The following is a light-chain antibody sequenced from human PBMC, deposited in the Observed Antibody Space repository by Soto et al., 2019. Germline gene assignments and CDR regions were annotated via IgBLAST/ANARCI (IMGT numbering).Light chain of an antibody. CDR3: QQRSNWPPIT. CDR1: QSVSSY. V-gene: IGKV3-11*01. CDR2: DAS. Sequence: EIVMTQSPATLSVSPGERVTLSCRASQSVSSYLAWYQQKPCQAPRLLIYDASNRTTGIPARFSGSGSGTDFTLTISSLEPEDFAVYYCQQRSNWPPITFGQGTRLEIK. J-gene: IGKJ5*01.